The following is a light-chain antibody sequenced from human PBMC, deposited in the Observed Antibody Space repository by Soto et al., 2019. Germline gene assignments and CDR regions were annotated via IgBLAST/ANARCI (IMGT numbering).Light chain of an antibody. V-gene: IGKV1-12*01. CDR1: QAIGDS. CDR2: SAS. J-gene: IGKJ4*01. CDR3: QQGHSFPLT. Sequence: DIQMTQSPTFLSASVGDRVTITCRASQAIGDSLAWYQQKPGKAPDLLIYSASTVLPGVHSRFSGSGSGTDFTLTINGLQSEDCATYFCQQGHSFPLTFGGGTKV.